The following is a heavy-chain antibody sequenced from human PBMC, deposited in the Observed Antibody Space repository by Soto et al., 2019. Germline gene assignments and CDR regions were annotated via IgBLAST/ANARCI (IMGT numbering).Heavy chain of an antibody. J-gene: IGHJ6*02. CDR1: GESLKVYD. V-gene: IGHV1-69*06. D-gene: IGHD3-10*01. CDR2: IIPIFGTA. Sequence: VGCASCGESLKVYDIPWARQEHGQGPEWMGGIIPIFGTANYAQKFQGRVTITADKSTSTAYMELSSLRSEDTAVYYCARDRGATGYYGMDGWGQGTTVTVSS. CDR3: ARDRGATGYYGMDG.